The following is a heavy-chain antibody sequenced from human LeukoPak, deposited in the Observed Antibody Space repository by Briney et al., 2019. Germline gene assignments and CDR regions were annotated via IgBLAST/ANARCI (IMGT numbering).Heavy chain of an antibody. Sequence: ASVKVSCKASGYTFTSYGISWVRQAPGQGLEWVGWISTYNGNTNYAQKVQGRVTMTTDTSTSTAYMELRSLRSDDTAVYYCARGWKYSYGSNDYYYYMDVWGKGTTVTISS. CDR2: ISTYNGNT. V-gene: IGHV1-18*01. CDR1: GYTFTSYG. J-gene: IGHJ6*03. CDR3: ARGWKYSYGSNDYYYYMDV. D-gene: IGHD5-18*01.